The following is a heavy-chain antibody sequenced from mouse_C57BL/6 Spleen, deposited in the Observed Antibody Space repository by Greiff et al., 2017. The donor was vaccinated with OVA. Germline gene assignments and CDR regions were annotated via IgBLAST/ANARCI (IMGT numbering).Heavy chain of an antibody. CDR3: TTNYYYGSSLAWFAY. Sequence: VKLVESGAELVRPGASVTLSCKASGYTFTDYEMHWVKQTPVHGLEWIGAIDPETGGTAYNQEFKGKAILTADKSSSTAYMELRSLTSEDSAVYYCTTNYYYGSSLAWFAYWGQGTLVTVSA. J-gene: IGHJ3*01. CDR2: IDPETGGT. V-gene: IGHV1-15*01. CDR1: GYTFTDYE. D-gene: IGHD1-1*01.